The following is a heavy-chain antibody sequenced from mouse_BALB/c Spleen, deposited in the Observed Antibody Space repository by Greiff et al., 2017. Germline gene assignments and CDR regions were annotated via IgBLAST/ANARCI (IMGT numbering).Heavy chain of an antibody. CDR2: ISSGSSTI. CDR3: ARLGWGNYPYAMDY. D-gene: IGHD2-1*01. V-gene: IGHV5-17*02. CDR1: GFTFSSFG. J-gene: IGHJ4*01. Sequence: DVQLVESGGGLVQPGGSRKLSCAASGFTFSSFGMHWVRQAPEKGLEWVAYISSGSSTIYYADTVKGRFTISRDNPKNTLFLQMTSLRSEDTAMYYCARLGWGNYPYAMDYWGQGTSVTVSS.